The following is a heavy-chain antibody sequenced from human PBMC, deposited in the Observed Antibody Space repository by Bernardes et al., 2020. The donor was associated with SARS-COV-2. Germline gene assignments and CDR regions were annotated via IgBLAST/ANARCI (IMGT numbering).Heavy chain of an antibody. D-gene: IGHD6-13*01. J-gene: IGHJ6*03. CDR2: IYYSGST. Sequence: SETLSLTCTVSGGSISSSSYYWGWIRQPPGKGLEWIGSIYYSGSTYYNPSLKSRVTISVDTSKNQFSLKLSSVTAADTAVYYCARDIAAAGSPHYYMDVWGKGTTVTVSS. V-gene: IGHV4-39*07. CDR3: ARDIAAAGSPHYYMDV. CDR1: GGSISSSSYY.